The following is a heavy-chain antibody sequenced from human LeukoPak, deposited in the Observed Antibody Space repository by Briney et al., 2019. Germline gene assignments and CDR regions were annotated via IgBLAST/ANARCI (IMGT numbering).Heavy chain of an antibody. V-gene: IGHV1-2*06. D-gene: IGHD6-13*01. Sequence: ASVKVSCKVSGYTLTELSMHWVRQAPGQGLEWMGRINPNSGVTNYAQKFQVRVTMTRDTSINTAYMQLSSLTSDDTAVYFCAKGFMSAAGPFDYWGQGTLVTVSS. CDR1: GYTLTELS. J-gene: IGHJ4*02. CDR2: INPNSGVT. CDR3: AKGFMSAAGPFDY.